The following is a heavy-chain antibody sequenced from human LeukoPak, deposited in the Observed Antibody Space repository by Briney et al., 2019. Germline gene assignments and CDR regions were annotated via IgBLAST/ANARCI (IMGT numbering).Heavy chain of an antibody. CDR3: ARDRHIAAAVYYYYMDV. J-gene: IGHJ6*03. CDR2: INAYNGNT. D-gene: IGHD6-13*01. CDR1: GYTFTSYI. Sequence: ASVKVSCKASGYTFTSYIISWVRPAPGQGHEWMGWINAYNGNTDYAQRVQGRVTMTTDTSTSTAYMELRSLRSDDTAVYYCARDRHIAAAVYYYYMDVWGKGTPLTVSS. V-gene: IGHV1-18*01.